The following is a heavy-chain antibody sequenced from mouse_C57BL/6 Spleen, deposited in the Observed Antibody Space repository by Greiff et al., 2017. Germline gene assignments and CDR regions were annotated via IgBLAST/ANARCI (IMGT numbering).Heavy chain of an antibody. CDR1: GYTFTSYW. D-gene: IGHD2-2*01. CDR2: IDPSDSYT. J-gene: IGHJ3*01. V-gene: IGHV1-69*01. CDR3: ARGGGYEGFAY. Sequence: QVQLQQPGAELVMPGASVKLSCKASGYTFTSYWMHWVKQRPGQGLEWIGEIDPSDSYTNYNQKFKGKSTLTVDKSSSTAYMQLSSLTSEDSAVYYWARGGGYEGFAYWGQGTLVTVSA.